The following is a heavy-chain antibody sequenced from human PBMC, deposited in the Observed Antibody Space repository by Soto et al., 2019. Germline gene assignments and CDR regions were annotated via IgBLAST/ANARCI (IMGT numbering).Heavy chain of an antibody. D-gene: IGHD6-25*01. V-gene: IGHV3-30*18. CDR2: ISYDGSNK. Sequence: GSLRLSCAASGFTFSSYVMHWVRQAPGKGLEWVAVISYDGSNKYYADSVKGRFTISRDNSKNTLYLQMNSLRAEDTAVYYCAKGLAAPGYWGQGTLVTVSS. CDR1: GFTFSSYV. J-gene: IGHJ4*02. CDR3: AKGLAAPGY.